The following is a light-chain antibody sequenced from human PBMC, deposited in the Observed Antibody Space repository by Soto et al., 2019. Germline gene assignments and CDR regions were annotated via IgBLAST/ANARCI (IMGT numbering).Light chain of an antibody. Sequence: DIQMTQSPPTLSASVGDRVTITCRASQSISGWLAWYQQKPGKAPKLLIYDASNLEGGVPSRFSGTVSGTEFTLTISSLQPEDFATYYSQQYNTYSHTFGQGTKVDIK. J-gene: IGKJ1*01. CDR1: QSISGW. CDR3: QQYNTYSHT. CDR2: DAS. V-gene: IGKV1-5*01.